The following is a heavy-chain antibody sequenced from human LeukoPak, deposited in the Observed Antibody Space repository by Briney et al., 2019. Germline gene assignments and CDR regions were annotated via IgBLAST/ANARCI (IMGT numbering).Heavy chain of an antibody. CDR3: ARSGPCSGGSCYFRRPGYYFDY. CDR1: GYTFTSYG. Sequence: ASVKVSCKASGYTFTSYGISWVRQAPGQGLEWMGGIIPIFGTANYAQKFQGRVTITADKSTSTAYMELSSLRSEDTAVYYCARSGPCSGGSCYFRRPGYYFDYWGQGTLVTVSS. V-gene: IGHV1-69*06. D-gene: IGHD2-15*01. CDR2: IIPIFGTA. J-gene: IGHJ4*02.